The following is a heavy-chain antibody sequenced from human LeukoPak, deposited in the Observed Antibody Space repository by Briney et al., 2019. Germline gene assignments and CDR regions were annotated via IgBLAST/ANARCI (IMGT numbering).Heavy chain of an antibody. CDR3: ARGVHPDAFDI. V-gene: IGHV4-30-2*01. Sequence: SETLSLTCTVSGGSISSGGYYWSWIRQPPGKGLEWIGYIYHSGSTYYNPSLKSRVTISVDRSKNQFSLKLSSVTAADTAVYYCARGVHPDAFDIWGQGTMVTVSS. CDR2: IYHSGST. D-gene: IGHD2-8*01. J-gene: IGHJ3*02. CDR1: GGSISSGGYY.